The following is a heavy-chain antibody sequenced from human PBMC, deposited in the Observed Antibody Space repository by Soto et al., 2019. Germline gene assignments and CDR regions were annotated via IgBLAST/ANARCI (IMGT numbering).Heavy chain of an antibody. Sequence: XSVKVSFNASGYTFTSYYMHWVRQAPGQGLEWMGIINPSGGSTSYAQKFQGRVTMTRDTSTSTVYMELRRLRSEDTAVYYCARDRYSSSWDYWGQGTLVTVSS. V-gene: IGHV1-46*03. CDR3: ARDRYSSSWDY. CDR2: INPSGGST. CDR1: GYTFTSYY. J-gene: IGHJ4*02. D-gene: IGHD6-13*01.